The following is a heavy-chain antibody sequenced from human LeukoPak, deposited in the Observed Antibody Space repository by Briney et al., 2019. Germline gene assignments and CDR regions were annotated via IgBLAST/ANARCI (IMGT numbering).Heavy chain of an antibody. J-gene: IGHJ6*03. CDR2: ISGSGGST. V-gene: IGHV3-23*01. CDR3: ATGTTARYYYYMDV. D-gene: IGHD1/OR15-1a*01. Sequence: GGSLRLSCAASGFTFSSYAMNWVRQGPGKGLEWVSAISGSGGSTYYADSAKGRFTISRDNSKNTLYFQMNSLRAEDTAVYYCATGTTARYYYYMDVWGKGTTVTISS. CDR1: GFTFSSYA.